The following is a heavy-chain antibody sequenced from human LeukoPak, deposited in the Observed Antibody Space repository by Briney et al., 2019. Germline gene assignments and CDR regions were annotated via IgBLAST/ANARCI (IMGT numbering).Heavy chain of an antibody. CDR2: TYYRSKWYN. CDR1: GDSVSSNSAA. D-gene: IGHD2-8*01. J-gene: IGHJ4*02. Sequence: QTLSLTCGLYGDSVSSNSAAWHWTRQSPSRGLEWLGGTYYRSKWYNDYAVSVKSRITINPDTSKNQFSLQLNSVTPEDTAVYYCARGYCTNGVCYNFDYWGQGTLVTVSS. V-gene: IGHV6-1*01. CDR3: ARGYCTNGVCYNFDY.